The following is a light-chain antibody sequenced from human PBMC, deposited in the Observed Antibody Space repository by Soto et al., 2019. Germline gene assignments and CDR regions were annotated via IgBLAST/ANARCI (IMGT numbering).Light chain of an antibody. Sequence: EIVLTQSPGTLPLSPGERATLSCRASQSVSSSYLARYQQKPGQAPRHLIYGASSRGTGIPDRFSGSGSGTDFTLTISRLEPEDFAVYYCQQYGSSPRTFGQGTKVEIK. J-gene: IGKJ1*01. V-gene: IGKV3-20*01. CDR1: QSVSSSY. CDR2: GAS. CDR3: QQYGSSPRT.